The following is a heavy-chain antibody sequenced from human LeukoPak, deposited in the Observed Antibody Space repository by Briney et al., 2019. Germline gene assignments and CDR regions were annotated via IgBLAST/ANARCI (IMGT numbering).Heavy chain of an antibody. J-gene: IGHJ3*02. D-gene: IGHD6-13*01. V-gene: IGHV4-59*01. CDR3: ARVGAAAGLVRGAFDI. CDR2: IYYSGST. Sequence: SETLSLTCTVSGGSISSYYWSWLRQPPGKGLEWIGYIYYSGSTNYNSSLTSRVTISVDTSKNQFSLKLGSVTAADTAVYYCARVGAAAGLVRGAFDIWRQGTMVTVSS. CDR1: GGSISSYY.